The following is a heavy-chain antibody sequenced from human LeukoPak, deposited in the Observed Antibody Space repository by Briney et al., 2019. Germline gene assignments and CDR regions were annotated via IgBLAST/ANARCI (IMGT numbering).Heavy chain of an antibody. D-gene: IGHD5-24*01. CDR1: GFTFDDYA. Sequence: GRSLGLSCAASGFTFDDYAMHWVRQAPGKGLEWVSGISWNSGSIGYADSVKGRFTISRDNAKNSLYLQMNSLRAEDMALYYCAKDVSDGYNSYYFDYWGQGTLVTVSS. CDR3: AKDVSDGYNSYYFDY. V-gene: IGHV3-9*03. J-gene: IGHJ4*02. CDR2: ISWNSGSI.